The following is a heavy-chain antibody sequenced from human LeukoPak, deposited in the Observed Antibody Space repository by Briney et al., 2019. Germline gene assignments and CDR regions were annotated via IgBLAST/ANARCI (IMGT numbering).Heavy chain of an antibody. Sequence: PSETLSLTCTVSGGSINTPNYYWGWIRQTPGKGLEWIGNIFYSGGTYYSPSLTSRVTISLDTSRNQFSLKLNSVTAADTAVYYCARDWFRARPDYYDSSGYSEYWYFDLWGRGTLVTVSS. V-gene: IGHV4-39*07. CDR2: IFYSGGT. D-gene: IGHD3-22*01. CDR1: GGSINTPNYY. J-gene: IGHJ2*01. CDR3: ARDWFRARPDYYDSSGYSEYWYFDL.